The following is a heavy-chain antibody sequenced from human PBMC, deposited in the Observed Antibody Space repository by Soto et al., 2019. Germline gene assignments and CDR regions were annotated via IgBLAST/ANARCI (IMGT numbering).Heavy chain of an antibody. CDR3: ARQIRHYDSWSNEYYYYGLDV. CDR1: GFTFSSYG. Sequence: PGGSLRLSCAASGFTFSSYGMHWVRQAPGKGLEWVAVIWYDGSNKYYADSVKGRFTISRDNSKNTLYLQMNSLRAEDTAVYYCARQIRHYDSWSNEYYYYGLDVWGQGTTVTVSS. CDR2: IWYDGSNK. J-gene: IGHJ6*02. V-gene: IGHV3-33*01. D-gene: IGHD3-3*01.